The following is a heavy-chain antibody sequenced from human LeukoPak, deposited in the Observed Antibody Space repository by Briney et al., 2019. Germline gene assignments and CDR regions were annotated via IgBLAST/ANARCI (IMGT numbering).Heavy chain of an antibody. V-gene: IGHV1-2*02. D-gene: IGHD1-7*01. J-gene: IGHJ4*02. Sequence: ASVKVSCKASGYTFTGYYMHWVRQAPGQGLEWMGWINPNSGGTNYAQKFQGRVTMTRDTSISTAYMELRSLRSDDTAVYYCARRRNYGIDYWGQGTLVTVSS. CDR1: GYTFTGYY. CDR2: INPNSGGT. CDR3: ARRRNYGIDY.